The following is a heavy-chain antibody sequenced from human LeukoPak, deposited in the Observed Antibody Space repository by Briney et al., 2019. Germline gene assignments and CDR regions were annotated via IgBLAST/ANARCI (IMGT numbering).Heavy chain of an antibody. J-gene: IGHJ4*02. CDR3: ARDVNNYFDY. CDR2: ISHDLTYQ. CDR1: GFTVSSNY. Sequence: GGSLRLSCAASGFTVSSNYMNWVRQAPGKGLEWVAVISHDLTYQAYADSVKGRFTISRDDSKNTLYVQMNSLRTEDTAFYYCARDVNNYFDYWGLGTLVTVSS. V-gene: IGHV3-30*03.